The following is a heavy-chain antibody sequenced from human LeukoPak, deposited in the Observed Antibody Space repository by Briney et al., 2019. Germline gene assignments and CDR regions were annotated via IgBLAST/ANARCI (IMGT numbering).Heavy chain of an antibody. V-gene: IGHV4-59*08. CDR3: ARHQERLYYSDY. Sequence: SETLSLTCTVSGGSISSHYWSWIRQPPGKELEWIGYIYYSGSTNYNPSLKSRVTMSVDTSKNQFSLKLSSVTAADTAVYYCARHQERLYYSDYWGQGMLVTVSS. J-gene: IGHJ4*02. CDR1: GGSISSHY. CDR2: IYYSGST.